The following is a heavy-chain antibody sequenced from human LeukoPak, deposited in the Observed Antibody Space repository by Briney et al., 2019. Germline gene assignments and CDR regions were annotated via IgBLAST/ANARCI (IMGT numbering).Heavy chain of an antibody. CDR3: AREVNSSGWSYYYFDY. V-gene: IGHV3-66*01. D-gene: IGHD6-19*01. J-gene: IGHJ4*02. Sequence: PGGSLRLSCAASGFTVSSNYMSWVRQAPGKGLEWVSVIYSGGSTYYADSVKGRFTISRDNSKNTLYLQMNSLRAEDTAVYHCAREVNSSGWSYYYFDYWGQGTLVTVSS. CDR1: GFTVSSNY. CDR2: IYSGGST.